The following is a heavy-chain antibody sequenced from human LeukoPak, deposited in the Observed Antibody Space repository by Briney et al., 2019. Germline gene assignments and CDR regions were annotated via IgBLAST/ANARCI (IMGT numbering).Heavy chain of an antibody. CDR1: GYSISSGYY. J-gene: IGHJ4*02. V-gene: IGHV4-38-2*02. Sequence: SETLSLTCTVSGYSISSGYYWGWIRQPPGKGLEWIGSIYHSGSTYYNPSLKSRVTISVDTSKNQFSLKLSSVTAADTAVYYCARGGYSYGYDYFDYWGQGTLVTVSS. D-gene: IGHD5-18*01. CDR3: ARGGYSYGYDYFDY. CDR2: IYHSGST.